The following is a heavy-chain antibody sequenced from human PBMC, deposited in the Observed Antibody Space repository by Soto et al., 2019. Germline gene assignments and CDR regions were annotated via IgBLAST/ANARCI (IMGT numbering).Heavy chain of an antibody. CDR1: GGPISGYY. D-gene: IGHD6-6*01. V-gene: IGHV4-59*01. Sequence: PSETLSLTCTVSGGPISGYYWSWIRQPPGKGLEWIGYIYYSGSTNYNPSLKSRVTISVDTSKNQFSLKLSSVTAADTAVYYCARVKYSSYPAYYYYGMDVWGQGTTVTVSS. CDR2: IYYSGST. CDR3: ARVKYSSYPAYYYYGMDV. J-gene: IGHJ6*02.